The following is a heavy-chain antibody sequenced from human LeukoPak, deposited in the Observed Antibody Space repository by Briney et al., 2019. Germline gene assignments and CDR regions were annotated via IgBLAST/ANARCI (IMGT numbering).Heavy chain of an antibody. CDR2: INPNSGGT. D-gene: IGHD3-22*01. Sequence: ASVTVSCKASGYTFTGYYMHWVRQAPGQGLEWMGWINPNSGGTNYAQKFQGRVTMTRDTSISTAYMELSRLRSDDTAVYYCARGGVDDSSGYYFNWGQGTLVTVSS. CDR3: ARGGVDDSSGYYFN. CDR1: GYTFTGYY. J-gene: IGHJ4*02. V-gene: IGHV1-2*02.